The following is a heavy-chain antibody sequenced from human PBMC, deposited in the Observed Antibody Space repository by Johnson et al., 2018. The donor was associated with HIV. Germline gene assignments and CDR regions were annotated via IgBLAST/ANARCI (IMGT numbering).Heavy chain of an antibody. D-gene: IGHD6-25*01. V-gene: IGHV3-30*04. CDR1: GFTFTYYA. J-gene: IGHJ3*02. CDR3: AKGGIDAFDI. CDR2: ISYDGSNQ. Sequence: QVQLVESGGGLVQPGGSLRLSCAASGFTFTYYAMSWVRQAPGKGLEWVAVISYDGSNQYYADSVKGRFTISRDNSKNTLYLQMNSLRAEDTAVFYCAKGGIDAFDIWGQGTMVTVSS.